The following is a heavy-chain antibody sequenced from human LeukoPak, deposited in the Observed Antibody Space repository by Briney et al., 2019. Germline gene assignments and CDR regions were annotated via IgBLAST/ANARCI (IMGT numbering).Heavy chain of an antibody. CDR1: RFTFSTYS. CDR3: AKGDYYDSGAFDI. V-gene: IGHV3-23*01. D-gene: IGHD3-22*01. Sequence: GGSLRLSCAASRFTFSTYSMNWVRQAPGKGLAWVSAISGSDDRTFYADSVKGRFTVSRDNSRDTLYLQMNSLTAEDTATYYCAKGDYYDSGAFDIWGQGTMVTVSS. J-gene: IGHJ3*02. CDR2: ISGSDDRT.